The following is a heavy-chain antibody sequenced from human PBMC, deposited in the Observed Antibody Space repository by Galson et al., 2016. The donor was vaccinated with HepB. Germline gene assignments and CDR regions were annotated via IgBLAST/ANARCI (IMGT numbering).Heavy chain of an antibody. V-gene: IGHV3-23*01. Sequence: SLRLSCAASGFSFSSYAMTWVRQTPGKGLEWVVSISGSSDSTTYADSVKGRFTISRDNSKNTLYLQMNSLTAEDTAIYYCAKKWVVEGVTDYFDAWGQGPLVTVSS. CDR2: ISGSSDST. CDR1: GFSFSSYA. CDR3: AKKWVVEGVTDYFDA. J-gene: IGHJ5*02. D-gene: IGHD2-15*01.